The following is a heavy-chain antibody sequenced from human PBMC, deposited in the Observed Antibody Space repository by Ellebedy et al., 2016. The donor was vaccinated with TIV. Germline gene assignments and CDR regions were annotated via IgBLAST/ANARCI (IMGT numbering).Heavy chain of an antibody. V-gene: IGHV3-23*01. J-gene: IGHJ3*01. D-gene: IGHD4-23*01. CDR1: GFTLSSHA. CDR3: ARDPVGVGPAFDV. CDR2: ITESGGNT. Sequence: PGGSLRLSCAASGFTLSSHAMSWVRQAPGKGLEWVSSITESGGNTYYADSVKGRFTISRDNSKDTLFLQMNSLRAEDTAIYFCARDPVGVGPAFDVWGQGTMVTVSS.